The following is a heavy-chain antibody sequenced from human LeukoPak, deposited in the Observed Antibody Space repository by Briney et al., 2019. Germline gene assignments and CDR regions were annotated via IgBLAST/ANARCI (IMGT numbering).Heavy chain of an antibody. CDR2: INAGNGNT. CDR1: GYTFTSYA. Sequence: ASVKVSCKASGYTFTSYAMHWVRQAPGQRLEWMGWINAGNGNTKYSQKFQGRVTITSDTSASTAYMELSSLRSEDTAVYYCASSTSELLWFGELKGWRQGTLVTVSS. J-gene: IGHJ4*02. D-gene: IGHD3-10*01. CDR3: ASSTSELLWFGELKG. V-gene: IGHV1-3*01.